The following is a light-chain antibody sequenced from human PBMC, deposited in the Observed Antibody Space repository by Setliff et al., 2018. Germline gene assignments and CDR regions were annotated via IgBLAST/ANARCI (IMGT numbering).Light chain of an antibody. CDR3: QQYYSTPLT. J-gene: IGKJ4*01. V-gene: IGKV4-1*01. CDR1: QTVLFSSNNKNY. Sequence: DIVMTQSPDSLAVSLGERATINCKSSQTVLFSSNNKNYLAWYQQKSGQPPKLLFYWASTRESGVPDRFSGSGSGTDFTPTINSLQAEDVAVYYCQQYYSTPLTFGGGTKVDIK. CDR2: WAS.